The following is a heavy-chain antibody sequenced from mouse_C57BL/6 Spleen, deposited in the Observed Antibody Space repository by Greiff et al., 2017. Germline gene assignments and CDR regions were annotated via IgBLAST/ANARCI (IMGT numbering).Heavy chain of an antibody. CDR2: IRLNSDNYAT. CDR1: GFTFSNYW. Sequence: EVKLVESGGGLVQPGGSMKLSCVASGFTFSNYWMNWVRQSPETGLEWVAQIRLNSDNYATPYAESVQGRCNISRDDYKRSVYLQMSNLRAEDTGIYSCSLGGYDVSFDYWGQGTTLTVSS. V-gene: IGHV6-3*01. CDR3: SLGGYDVSFDY. J-gene: IGHJ2*01. D-gene: IGHD2-2*01.